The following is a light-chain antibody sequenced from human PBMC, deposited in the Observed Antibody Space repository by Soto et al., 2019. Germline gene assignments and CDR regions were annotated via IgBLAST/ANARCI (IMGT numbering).Light chain of an antibody. Sequence: EIVLTQSPGTLSLSPGERATLSCRASQGVASRSFAWYQQKPGQAPRLLIYDASTRDTGIPDRFSGSGSATDFTLTISRLEPEDFAVYYCQQYGVSLRTFGQGTKVEIK. CDR3: QQYGVSLRT. CDR1: QGVASRS. J-gene: IGKJ1*01. V-gene: IGKV3-20*01. CDR2: DAS.